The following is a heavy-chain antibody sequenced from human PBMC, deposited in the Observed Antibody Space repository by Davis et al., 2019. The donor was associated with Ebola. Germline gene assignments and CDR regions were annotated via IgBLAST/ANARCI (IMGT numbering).Heavy chain of an antibody. CDR3: ARAPNYDVLTGTSSYYLDD. J-gene: IGHJ4*02. V-gene: IGHV1-18*04. CDR1: GYTFTSYG. Sequence: SVTVSCMSSGYTFTSYGLVWVRQAPGLGLEWMGWISGFNTNTNFAQKFQGRVTVSKDTSTNTAYMDLRSLTSDDTAIYYCARAPNYDVLTGTSSYYLDDWGQGTLVTVSS. D-gene: IGHD3-9*01. CDR2: ISGFNTNT.